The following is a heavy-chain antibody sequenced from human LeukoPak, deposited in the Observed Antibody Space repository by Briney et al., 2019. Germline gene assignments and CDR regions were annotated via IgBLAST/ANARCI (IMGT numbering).Heavy chain of an antibody. Sequence: PSETLSPTCAVYGGSFSGYYSGWIRQPPGKGLEWIGAINHSVSTNYNPSLKTRVTIPVDTSRNQSSRKLSSVTAADTAVYYWARGYSFGQMYSGGSSTTVLFDYWRQGTLVTDSP. CDR1: GGSFSGYY. CDR3: ARGYSFGQMYSGGSSTTVLFDY. D-gene: IGHD1-26*01. V-gene: IGHV4-34*01. J-gene: IGHJ4*02. CDR2: INHSVST.